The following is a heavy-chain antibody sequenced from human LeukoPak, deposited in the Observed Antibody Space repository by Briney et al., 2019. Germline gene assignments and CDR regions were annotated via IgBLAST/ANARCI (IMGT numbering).Heavy chain of an antibody. J-gene: IGHJ4*02. Sequence: PGGSLRLSCAASGFTVSGNYMSWIRQAPGKGLEWISYISSSGDTIFYADSVKGRFTISRDNAKNSLYLQMNSLRAEDTAVYYCARDLTYHYDPTSDYWGQGTLVTVSS. CDR1: GFTVSGNY. CDR2: ISSSGDTI. D-gene: IGHD3-22*01. CDR3: ARDLTYHYDPTSDY. V-gene: IGHV3-11*04.